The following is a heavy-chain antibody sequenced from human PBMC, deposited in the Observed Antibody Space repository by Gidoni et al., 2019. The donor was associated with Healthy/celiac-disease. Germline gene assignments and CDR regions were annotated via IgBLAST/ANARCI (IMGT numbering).Heavy chain of an antibody. J-gene: IGHJ4*02. CDR2: ISYDGSNK. D-gene: IGHD3-22*01. Sequence: QVQLVESGGGVVQPGRSLRLSCAASGFPFSSYGMHWVRQAPGKGLEWVAVISYDGSNKYYADSVKGRFTISRDNSKNTLYLQMNSLRAEDTAVYYCAKDLRPPWDSSGYWGQGTLVTVSS. CDR1: GFPFSSYG. CDR3: AKDLRPPWDSSGY. V-gene: IGHV3-30*18.